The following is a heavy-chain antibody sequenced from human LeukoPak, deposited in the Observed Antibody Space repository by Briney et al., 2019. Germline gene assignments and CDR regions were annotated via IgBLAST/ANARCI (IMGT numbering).Heavy chain of an antibody. CDR3: ARDHCSAGGCYENYYYGMDV. J-gene: IGHJ6*02. CDR2: INPNSGGT. D-gene: IGHD2-15*01. V-gene: IGHV1-2*02. CDR1: GYTFIDYY. Sequence: ASVKVSCKASGYTFIDYYLQWVRQAPGQGLEWMGWINPNSGGTEYVQKFQGRVPMTRDTSISTAYMELSRLRSDDTAVYYCARDHCSAGGCYENYYYGMDVWGQGTTVIVSS.